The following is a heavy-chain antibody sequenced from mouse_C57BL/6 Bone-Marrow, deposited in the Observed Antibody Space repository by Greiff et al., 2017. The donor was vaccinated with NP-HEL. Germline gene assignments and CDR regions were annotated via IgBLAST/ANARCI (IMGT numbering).Heavy chain of an antibody. Sequence: EVKLLESGGGLVQPGGSLSLSCAASGFTFTDYYMSWVRQPPGKALEWLGFIRNKANGYTTEYSASVKGRFTISRDNSQSILYLQMNALRAEDSATYYCARSTVVAPRWYFDVWGTGTTVTVSS. CDR1: GFTFTDYY. V-gene: IGHV7-3*01. D-gene: IGHD1-1*01. CDR2: IRNKANGYTT. CDR3: ARSTVVAPRWYFDV. J-gene: IGHJ1*03.